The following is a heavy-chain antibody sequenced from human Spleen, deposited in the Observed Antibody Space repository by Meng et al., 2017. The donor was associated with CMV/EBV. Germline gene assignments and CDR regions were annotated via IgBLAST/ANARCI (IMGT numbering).Heavy chain of an antibody. Sequence: RLQESGPGLVKPSATLSLTCAVYGGSFSGYYWSWIRQPRGKGLEWIGEINHSGSTNYNPSLKSRVTISVDTSKNQFSLKLSSVNAADTAVYYCARGRINWNYGIDYWGQGTLVTVSS. V-gene: IGHV4-34*01. CDR1: GGSFSGYY. CDR2: INHSGST. D-gene: IGHD1-7*01. CDR3: ARGRINWNYGIDY. J-gene: IGHJ4*02.